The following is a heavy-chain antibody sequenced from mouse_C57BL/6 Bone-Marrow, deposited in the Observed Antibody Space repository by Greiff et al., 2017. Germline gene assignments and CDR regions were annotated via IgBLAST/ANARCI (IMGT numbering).Heavy chain of an antibody. J-gene: IGHJ4*01. CDR3: ARWYYYAMDY. V-gene: IGHV1-63*01. CDR2: IYPGGGYT. CDR1: GYTFTNYW. Sequence: QVQLQQSGAELVRPGTSVKMSCKASGYTFTNYWIGWAKQRPGHGLEWIGDIYPGGGYTNYNGKFKGKAPLTAAKSSSPAYMQLSSLTSEDSAIYNCARWYYYAMDYWGQGTSVTVSS.